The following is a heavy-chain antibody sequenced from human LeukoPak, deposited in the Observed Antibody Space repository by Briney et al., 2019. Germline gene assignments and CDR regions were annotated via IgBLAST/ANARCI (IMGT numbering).Heavy chain of an antibody. CDR1: GFAFSDYY. CDR3: ARDKPQWLVGYYYGIDV. D-gene: IGHD6-19*01. J-gene: IGHJ6*02. Sequence: PGGSLRLSCAASGFAFSDYYMSWIRQAPGKGLEWVSKISSSGTTIYYADSVKGRFTISRDNAKNSLYLQMNSLRAEDTAMYYCARDKPQWLVGYYYGIDVWGQGTTVTVSS. V-gene: IGHV3-11*01. CDR2: ISSSGTTI.